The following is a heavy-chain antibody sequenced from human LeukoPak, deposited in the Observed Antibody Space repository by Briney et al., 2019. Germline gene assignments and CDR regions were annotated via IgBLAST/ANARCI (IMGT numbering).Heavy chain of an antibody. CDR3: ARGYIVVVPAALDYGMDV. J-gene: IGHJ6*02. CDR2: IYSGGST. CDR1: GFTVSSNY. V-gene: IGHV3-66*01. D-gene: IGHD2-2*01. Sequence: GGSLRLSCAASGFTVSSNYMSWVRQAPGKGLEWVSVIYSGGSTYYADSVKGRFTISRDNSKNTLYLQMNSLRAEDTAVYYCARGYIVVVPAALDYGMDVWGQGTTVTVSS.